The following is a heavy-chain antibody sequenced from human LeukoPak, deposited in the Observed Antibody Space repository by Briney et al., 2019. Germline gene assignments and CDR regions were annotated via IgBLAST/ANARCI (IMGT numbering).Heavy chain of an antibody. CDR2: IYYSGST. V-gene: IGHV4-61*01. CDR1: GGSVSSGSYY. CDR3: AREGSHRLGYFVSGEYYYYGMDV. D-gene: IGHD3-9*01. J-gene: IGHJ6*04. Sequence: SETLSLTCTVSGGSVSSGSYYWGWLRQPPGTGLEGIGYIYYSGSTHYNPSPKRRVTISVDTSKNQFSLKLSTVTAADTAVYYCAREGSHRLGYFVSGEYYYYGMDVWGKGTTVTVSS.